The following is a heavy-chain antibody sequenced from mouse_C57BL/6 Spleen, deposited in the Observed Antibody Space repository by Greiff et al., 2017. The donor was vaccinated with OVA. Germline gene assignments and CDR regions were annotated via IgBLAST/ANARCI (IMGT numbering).Heavy chain of an antibody. CDR1: GYTFTSYW. Sequence: VKLQQPGAELVMPGASVKLSCKASGYTFTSYWMHWVKQRPGQGLEWIGEIDPSDSYTNYNQKFKGKSTLTVDKSSSTAYMQLSSLTSEDSAVYYCARYYDYAYAMDYWGQGTSVTVSS. CDR2: IDPSDSYT. CDR3: ARYYDYAYAMDY. J-gene: IGHJ4*01. V-gene: IGHV1-69*01. D-gene: IGHD2-4*01.